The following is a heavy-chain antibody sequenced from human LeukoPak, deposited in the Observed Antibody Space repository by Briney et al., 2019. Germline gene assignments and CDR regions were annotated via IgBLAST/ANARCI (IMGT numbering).Heavy chain of an antibody. CDR3: ASHVRFLEWSYFDY. J-gene: IGHJ4*02. Sequence: SVKVSCKASGGTFSSYAISWVRQAPGQGLEWMGRIIPIFGIANYAQKFQGRVTITADKSTSTAYMELSSLRSEDTAVYYCASHVRFLEWSYFDYWGQGTLVTVSS. V-gene: IGHV1-69*04. D-gene: IGHD3-3*01. CDR2: IIPIFGIA. CDR1: GGTFSSYA.